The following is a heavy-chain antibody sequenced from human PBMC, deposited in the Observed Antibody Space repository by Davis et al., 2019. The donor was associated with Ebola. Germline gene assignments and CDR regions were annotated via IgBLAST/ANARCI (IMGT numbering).Heavy chain of an antibody. CDR1: GFTFSGYW. J-gene: IGHJ6*04. Sequence: PGGSLRLSCAASGFTFSGYWMYWVREPPGKGLEWVPRINSDGTRTIYADSVKGRFTISRDNAKNTLYLQMNSLRAEDTAVYYCARAYAYGMDVWGKGTTVTVSS. D-gene: IGHD4-17*01. V-gene: IGHV3-74*01. CDR3: ARAYAYGMDV. CDR2: INSDGTRT.